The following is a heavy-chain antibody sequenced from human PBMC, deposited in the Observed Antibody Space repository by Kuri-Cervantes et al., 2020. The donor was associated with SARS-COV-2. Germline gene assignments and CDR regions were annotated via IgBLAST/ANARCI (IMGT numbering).Heavy chain of an antibody. J-gene: IGHJ4*02. V-gene: IGHV3-7*01. CDR1: GFTFSSYW. D-gene: IGHD3-22*01. CDR2: IKQDGSEK. CDR3: ARVDFNYYDYAFDI. Sequence: GESLKISCAASGFTFSSYWMSWVRQAPGKGLEWVANIKQDGSEKYYVDSVKGRFTISRDNAKNSLYLQMNSLRAEDTAVYYCARVDFNYYDYAFDIWGQGTLVTVSS.